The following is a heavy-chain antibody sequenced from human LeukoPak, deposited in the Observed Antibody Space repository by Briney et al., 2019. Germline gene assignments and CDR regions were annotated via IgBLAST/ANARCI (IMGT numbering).Heavy chain of an antibody. CDR2: IYPGDSDT. V-gene: IGHV5-51*01. Sequence: GESLKISCKGSGYSFTSYWIGWVRQMPGKGLEWMGIIYPGDSDTRYSPSFQGQVTISADKSISTAYLQWSSLKASDAAMYYCARRSGSAVAYFDYWGQGTLVTVSP. CDR1: GYSFTSYW. CDR3: ARRSGSAVAYFDY. D-gene: IGHD6-19*01. J-gene: IGHJ4*02.